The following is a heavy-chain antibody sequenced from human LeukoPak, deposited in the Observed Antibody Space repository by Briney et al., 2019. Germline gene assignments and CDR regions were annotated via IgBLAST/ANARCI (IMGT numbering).Heavy chain of an antibody. V-gene: IGHV3-64*01. CDR2: ISSNGGRT. CDR1: GFMFSRYW. Sequence: GGSLRLSCAASGFMFSRYWMSWVRQAPGKGLEYVSAISSNGGRTYYANSVKGRFTISRDNSRNTLYLQMGSLRAEDMAVYYCATYYYDSGGFHFHHWGQGTLVTVSS. J-gene: IGHJ1*01. D-gene: IGHD3-22*01. CDR3: ATYYYDSGGFHFHH.